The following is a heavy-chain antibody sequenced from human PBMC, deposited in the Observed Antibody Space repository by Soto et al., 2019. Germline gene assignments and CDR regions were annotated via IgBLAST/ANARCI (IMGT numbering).Heavy chain of an antibody. J-gene: IGHJ4*02. CDR3: ATGNTPYSSGWFWSYFDY. CDR2: FDPEDGET. V-gene: IGHV1-24*01. D-gene: IGHD6-19*01. CDR1: GYTLTELS. Sequence: ASVKVSCKVSGYTLTELSMHWVRQAPGKGLEWMGGFDPEDGETIYAQKFQGRVTMTEDTSTDTAYMELSSLRSEDTAVYYCATGNTPYSSGWFWSYFDYWGQGTLVTVS.